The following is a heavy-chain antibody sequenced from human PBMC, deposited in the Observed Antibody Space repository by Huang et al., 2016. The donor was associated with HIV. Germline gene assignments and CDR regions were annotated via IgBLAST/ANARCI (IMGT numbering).Heavy chain of an antibody. V-gene: IGHV4-34*01. Sequence: QEWGAGLLKPSETLSLTCAVYVGSFTTYYWTWVRQLPGKGLEWIGEINHSGNTNYNPSLKTRLSISIDTSKNLFSLKMKSLTAADTAVYYCARGRKWLHMRGAYYLDDWSQGTLVIVSS. D-gene: IGHD3-22*01. J-gene: IGHJ4*02. CDR1: VGSFTTYY. CDR3: ARGRKWLHMRGAYYLDD. CDR2: INHSGNT.